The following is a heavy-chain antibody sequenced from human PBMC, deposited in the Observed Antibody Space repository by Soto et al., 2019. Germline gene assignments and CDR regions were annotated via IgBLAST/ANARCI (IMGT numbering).Heavy chain of an antibody. V-gene: IGHV3-23*01. Sequence: GGSLRLSCAASGFTFDDYAMSWVRQAPGKGLEWVSAISGSGGSTYYADSVKGRFTISRDNSKNTLNVQMNSLRAEDTALYYCARDRIAAAGSFTYYYYMDVWGKGTTVTVSS. CDR2: ISGSGGST. J-gene: IGHJ6*03. CDR3: ARDRIAAAGSFTYYYYMDV. CDR1: GFTFDDYA. D-gene: IGHD6-13*01.